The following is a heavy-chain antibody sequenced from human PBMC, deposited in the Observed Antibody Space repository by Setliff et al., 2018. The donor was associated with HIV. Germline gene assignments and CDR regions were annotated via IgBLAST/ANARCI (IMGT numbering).Heavy chain of an antibody. D-gene: IGHD2-2*01. CDR3: ARVVRWSPSDYYYYYMDV. CDR2: VHHSGSS. CDR1: GDSIITYY. Sequence: SETLSLTCTVSGDSIITYYWTWIRQPPGKGLEWIGYVHHSGSSDYTPSLRSRVTMSVDTSKNRFSLTLRSVTAADTAVYYCARVVRWSPSDYYYYYMDVWGKGTTVTVSS. J-gene: IGHJ6*03. V-gene: IGHV4-59*08.